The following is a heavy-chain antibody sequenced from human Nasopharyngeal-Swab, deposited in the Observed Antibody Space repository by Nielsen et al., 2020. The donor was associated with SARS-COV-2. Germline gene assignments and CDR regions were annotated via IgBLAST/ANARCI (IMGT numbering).Heavy chain of an antibody. D-gene: IGHD5-24*01. CDR1: GFTFSDYY. CDR3: AREVEMATIGYWYFDL. J-gene: IGHJ2*01. CDR2: ISSSGSTI. V-gene: IGHV3-11*01. Sequence: GESLKISCAASGFTFSDYYMSWIRQAPGTGLEWVSYISSSGSTIYYADSVKGRFTISRDNAKNSLYLQMNNLRAEDTAVYYCAREVEMATIGYWYFDLWGRGTLVTVSS.